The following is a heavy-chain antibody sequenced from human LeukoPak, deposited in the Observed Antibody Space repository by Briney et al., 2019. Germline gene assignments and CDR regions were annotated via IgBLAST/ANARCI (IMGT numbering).Heavy chain of an antibody. J-gene: IGHJ1*01. D-gene: IGHD3-22*01. Sequence: ASVKVSCKASGYTFSGYYLHWVRQAPGQGLEWMGWINPNSGGTNSAQKFQGRVTMTRDTSIITAYMELSRLRSDDTAVYFCARGYYDSSDYQYFQHWGQGTLVTVSS. CDR3: ARGYYDSSDYQYFQH. V-gene: IGHV1-2*02. CDR1: GYTFSGYY. CDR2: INPNSGGT.